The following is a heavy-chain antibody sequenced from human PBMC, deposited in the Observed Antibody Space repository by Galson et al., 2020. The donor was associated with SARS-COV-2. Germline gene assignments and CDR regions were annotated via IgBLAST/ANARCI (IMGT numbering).Heavy chain of an antibody. CDR2: ISRTGSTI. CDR3: ARTVAAQGYGMDV. CDR1: GFTFSDYY. D-gene: IGHD6-25*01. Sequence: GESPKISCAASGFTFSDYYMSWIRQAPGQGLEWVSYISRTGSTIYYADSVKGRFTISRDNAKNSLYLKMNSLRAEDTAVYYCARTVAAQGYGMDVWGQGTAVTVSS. J-gene: IGHJ6*02. V-gene: IGHV3-11*01.